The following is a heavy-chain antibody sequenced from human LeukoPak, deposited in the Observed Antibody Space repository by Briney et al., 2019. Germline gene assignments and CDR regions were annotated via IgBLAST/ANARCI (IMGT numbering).Heavy chain of an antibody. CDR1: VGSISSNSHY. CDR3: AREEASVGDY. Sequence: PPETLSLTCTLSVGSISSNSHYAAWTRQPPGKGLELIGSIHYSGTTFYSPSLKSRVTISVDTSKNQFSLILTSVAASDTAVYYCAREEASVGDYWGQGILVTVSS. J-gene: IGHJ4*02. V-gene: IGHV4-39*01. CDR2: IHYSGTT. D-gene: IGHD2-21*01.